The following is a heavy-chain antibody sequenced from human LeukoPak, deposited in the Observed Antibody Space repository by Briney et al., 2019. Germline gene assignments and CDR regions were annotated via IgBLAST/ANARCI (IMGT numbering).Heavy chain of an antibody. CDR3: ARGARHDY. J-gene: IGHJ4*02. V-gene: IGHV3-30-3*01. CDR2: ISYDGSNK. Sequence: GGSLRLSCAASGFTFSSYAMHWVRQAPGKGLEWVAVISYDGSNKYYADPVKGRFTISRDNSKNTLYLQMNSLRAEDTAVYYCARGARHDYWGQGTLVTVSS. D-gene: IGHD6-6*01. CDR1: GFTFSSYA.